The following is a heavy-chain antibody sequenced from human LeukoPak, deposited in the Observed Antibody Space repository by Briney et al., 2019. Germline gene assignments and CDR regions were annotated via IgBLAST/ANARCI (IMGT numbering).Heavy chain of an antibody. CDR3: AKDSEGGSYCLGGGDFDY. Sequence: GGSLRLSCAASGFTFSSYGMHWVRQAPGKGLEWVAFIRYDGSNKYYADSVKGRFTISRDNSKNTLYLQMNSLRAEDTAVYYCAKDSEGGSYCLGGGDFDYWGQGTLVTVSS. J-gene: IGHJ4*02. V-gene: IGHV3-30*02. D-gene: IGHD1-26*01. CDR2: IRYDGSNK. CDR1: GFTFSSYG.